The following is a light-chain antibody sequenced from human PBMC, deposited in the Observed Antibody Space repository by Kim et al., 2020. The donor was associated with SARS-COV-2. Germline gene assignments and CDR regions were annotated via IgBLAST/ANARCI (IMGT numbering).Light chain of an antibody. CDR2: EVS. V-gene: IGLV2-23*02. J-gene: IGLJ3*02. Sequence: SNTISFTGTSSGVGRYNLVSWYQQHPGKAPKLMIYEVSKRPSGVSNRFSGSKSGNSASLTISGLQAEDEADYYCCSYASSSTRWVFGGGTQLTVL. CDR3: CSYASSSTRWV. CDR1: SSGVGRYNL.